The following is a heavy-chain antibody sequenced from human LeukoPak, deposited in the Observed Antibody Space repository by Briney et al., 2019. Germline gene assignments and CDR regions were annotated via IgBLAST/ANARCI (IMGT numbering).Heavy chain of an antibody. Sequence: SETLSLTCTVSGGSISSGGYYWSWLRQHPGKGLEWIGYIYYSGSTYYNPSLKSRVTISVDTSKNQFSLKLSSVTAADTAVYYCARTFSSWYSYYFDYWGQGTLVTVSS. J-gene: IGHJ4*02. CDR1: GGSISSGGYY. CDR2: IYYSGST. V-gene: IGHV4-31*03. D-gene: IGHD6-13*01. CDR3: ARTFSSWYSYYFDY.